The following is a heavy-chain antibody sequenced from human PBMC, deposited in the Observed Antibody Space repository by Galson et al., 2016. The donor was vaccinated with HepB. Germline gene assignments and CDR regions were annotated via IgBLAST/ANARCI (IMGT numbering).Heavy chain of an antibody. J-gene: IGHJ4*02. D-gene: IGHD1-7*01. CDR3: AKDLSNWNYVRYYFDQ. CDR1: GYPFTSHI. Sequence: SVKVSCKASGYPFTSHIMHWVRQAPGERLEWMGWINAGNGNTKYSQKFQGRVTITRDTSASTAYMEVSSLRSEDTAVYYCAKDLSNWNYVRYYFDQWDQGTLVTVSS. V-gene: IGHV1-3*01. CDR2: INAGNGNT.